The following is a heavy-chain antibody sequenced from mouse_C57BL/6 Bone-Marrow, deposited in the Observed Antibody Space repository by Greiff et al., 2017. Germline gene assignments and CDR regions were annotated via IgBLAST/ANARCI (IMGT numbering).Heavy chain of an antibody. CDR3: ARRGGYYGNFLTY. D-gene: IGHD2-1*01. V-gene: IGHV5-12*01. CDR1: GFTFSDYY. CDR2: ISNGGGST. J-gene: IGHJ3*01. Sequence: EVQLVESGGGLVQPGGSLKLSCAASGFTFSDYYMYWVRQTPEKRLEWVAYISNGGGSTYYPDTVKGRFTISRDNAKNTLYLHMSRLKSEDTAMYYCARRGGYYGNFLTYWGQGTLVTVSA.